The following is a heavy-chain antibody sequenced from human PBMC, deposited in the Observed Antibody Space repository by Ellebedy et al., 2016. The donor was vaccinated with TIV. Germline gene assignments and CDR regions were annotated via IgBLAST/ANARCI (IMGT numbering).Heavy chain of an antibody. Sequence: SETLSLTXAVSGGAITDSNWWTWVRQPPGKRLEWIGEMYHSGSSNYSPSLKSRTSISLDRTNNTSSLMMTSVTAADTAIYYCARFSTSGWYMDVWGQGTTVTVSS. CDR3: ARFSTSGWYMDV. J-gene: IGHJ6*02. V-gene: IGHV4-4*02. D-gene: IGHD6-13*01. CDR1: GGAITDSNW. CDR2: MYHSGSS.